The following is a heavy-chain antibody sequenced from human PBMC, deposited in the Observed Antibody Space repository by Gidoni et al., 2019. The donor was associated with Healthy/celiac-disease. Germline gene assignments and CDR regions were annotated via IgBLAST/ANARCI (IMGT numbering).Heavy chain of an antibody. J-gene: IGHJ4*02. V-gene: IGHV3-9*01. CDR2: ISWNSGSI. D-gene: IGHD6-6*01. CDR1: GFTFADYA. Sequence: EVQLVESGGGLVQPGRSLRLSCAASGFTFADYAMHWVRQAPGKGLEWVSGISWNSGSIGYADSVKGRFTISRDNAKNSLYLQMNSLRAEDTALYYCAKDALLYSSSSYYFDYWGQGTLVTVSS. CDR3: AKDALLYSSSSYYFDY.